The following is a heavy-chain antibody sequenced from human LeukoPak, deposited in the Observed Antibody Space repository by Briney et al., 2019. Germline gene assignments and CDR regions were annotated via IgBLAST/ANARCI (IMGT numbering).Heavy chain of an antibody. V-gene: IGHV4-59*12. J-gene: IGHJ6*02. CDR2: IYYSGST. Sequence: SETLSLTCTVSGGSISSYYWSWIRQPPGKGLEWIGYIYYSGSTNYNPSLKSRVTISVDTPKNQFSLQLNSVTPEDTAVYFCARGGYYGLDVWGQGTTVTVSS. CDR3: ARGGYYGLDV. CDR1: GGSISSYY.